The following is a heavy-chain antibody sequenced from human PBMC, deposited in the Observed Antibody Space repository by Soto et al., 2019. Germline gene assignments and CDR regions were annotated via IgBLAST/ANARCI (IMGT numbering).Heavy chain of an antibody. D-gene: IGHD6-25*01. CDR2: INWNSDKV. CDR1: GFNFGNYA. CDR3: AKDKGGTPYYIDS. V-gene: IGHV3-9*01. Sequence: VLLVESGGGLVQPGRSLRLSCAVSGFNFGNYAMHWGRQAPGKGLEWVAAINWNSDKVAYAGSVLGRFTIFRDSAKNSLQLQMNDLTTEDTALYYCAKDKGGTPYYIDSWGQGILVTVSS. J-gene: IGHJ4*02.